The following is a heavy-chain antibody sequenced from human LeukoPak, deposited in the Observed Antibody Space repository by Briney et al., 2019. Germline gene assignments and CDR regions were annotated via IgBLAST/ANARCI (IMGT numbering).Heavy chain of an antibody. Sequence: GGSLRLSCAASGFTFSSYAMSWVRQAPGKGLEWVSYISSSSSYTNYADSVKGRFTISRDNAKNSLYLQMNSLRAEDTAVYYCARGRSYGSFDYWGQGTLVTVSS. D-gene: IGHD5-18*01. CDR2: ISSSSSYT. CDR3: ARGRSYGSFDY. V-gene: IGHV3-21*05. CDR1: GFTFSSYA. J-gene: IGHJ4*02.